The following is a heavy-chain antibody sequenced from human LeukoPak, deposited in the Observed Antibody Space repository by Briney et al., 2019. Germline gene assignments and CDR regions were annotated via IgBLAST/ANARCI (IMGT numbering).Heavy chain of an antibody. J-gene: IGHJ5*02. V-gene: IGHV1-18*01. CDR3: ARWRYCSGGSCYRGLGWFDP. D-gene: IGHD2-15*01. CDR1: GYTFTSYG. Sequence: GASVKVSCKASGYTFTSYGISWVRQAPGQGLEWMGWISAYNGNTNYAQKLQGRVTTTTDTSTSTAYMELRSLRSDDTAVYYCARWRYCSGGSCYRGLGWFDPWGQGTLVTVSS. CDR2: ISAYNGNT.